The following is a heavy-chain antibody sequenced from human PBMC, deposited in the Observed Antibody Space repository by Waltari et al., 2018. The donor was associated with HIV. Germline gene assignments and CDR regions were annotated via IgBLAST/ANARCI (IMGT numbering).Heavy chain of an antibody. Sequence: EVHLVQSGAEVKKPGATMKISCMISPFPLNDNIHWVRQAPGKGLEWMGLIDPDEGETKYAEKFRGRVSIKADTFTDTSSMELSSLRSDDTALYFCAMSTLRTRGRRSPTESSSDYFHGIHLWGQGTTVIVSS. CDR1: PFPLNDN. J-gene: IGHJ6*02. CDR2: IDPDEGET. V-gene: IGHV1-69-2*01. CDR3: AMSTLRTRGRRSPTESSSDYFHGIHL. D-gene: IGHD2-8*01.